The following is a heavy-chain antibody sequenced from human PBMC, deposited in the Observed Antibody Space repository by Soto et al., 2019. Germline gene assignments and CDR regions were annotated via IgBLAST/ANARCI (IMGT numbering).Heavy chain of an antibody. V-gene: IGHV4-39*01. J-gene: IGHJ5*02. D-gene: IGHD1-26*01. Sequence: LSLTCSVSGGSINSDDSFWGWVRQSPGKGLEWIGSLYYGGSTFYNPSLKSRVTISLDTSKNQFSLRLTSVTAADTAIYYCARQLPVGATSWFDPWGQGTLFTVSS. CDR2: LYYGGST. CDR1: GGSINSDDSF. CDR3: ARQLPVGATSWFDP.